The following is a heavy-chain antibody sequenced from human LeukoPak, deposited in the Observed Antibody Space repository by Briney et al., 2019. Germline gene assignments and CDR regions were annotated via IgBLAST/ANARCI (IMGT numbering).Heavy chain of an antibody. D-gene: IGHD3-3*01. CDR3: ANSPPRDYAFWSGYYWDY. V-gene: IGHV4-34*01. Sequence: SETLSLTCAVYGGSFSGYFWSWIRQPPGKGLEWIGEINHSGSTNYNPSLKSRVTISVDTSKNQFSLKLSSVTAADTAVYYCANSPPRDYAFWSGYYWDYWGQGTLVTVSS. CDR2: INHSGST. J-gene: IGHJ4*02. CDR1: GGSFSGYF.